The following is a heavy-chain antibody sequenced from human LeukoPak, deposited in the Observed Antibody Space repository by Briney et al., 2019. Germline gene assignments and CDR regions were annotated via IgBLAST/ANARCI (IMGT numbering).Heavy chain of an antibody. CDR3: VKDSGTNYDSRGFLPHFDY. CDR1: GFTFYDYA. Sequence: PGRSLRLSCAASGFTFYDYAMHWVRQAPGKGLEWVSGISWNSGDIVYADSVKGRFTISRDNAKNSLYLQMNSLRAEDTALYYCVKDSGTNYDSRGFLPHFDYWGQGTLVTVSS. CDR2: ISWNSGDI. J-gene: IGHJ4*02. D-gene: IGHD3-22*01. V-gene: IGHV3-9*01.